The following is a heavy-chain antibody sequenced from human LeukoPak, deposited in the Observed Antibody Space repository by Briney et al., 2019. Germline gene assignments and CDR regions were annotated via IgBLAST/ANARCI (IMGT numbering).Heavy chain of an antibody. V-gene: IGHV3-30*02. Sequence: SGGSLRLSCAASGFTFSSYGMHWVRQAPGKGLGWVAFIRYDGSNKYYADSVKGRFTISRDNSKNTLYLQMNSLRAEDTAVYYCAKDSPSDDYADYWGQGTLVTVSS. D-gene: IGHD4-17*01. CDR3: AKDSPSDDYADY. J-gene: IGHJ4*02. CDR1: GFTFSSYG. CDR2: IRYDGSNK.